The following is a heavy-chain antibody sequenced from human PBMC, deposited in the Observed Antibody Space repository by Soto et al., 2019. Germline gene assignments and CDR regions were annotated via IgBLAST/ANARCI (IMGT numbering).Heavy chain of an antibody. CDR2: IYYSGST. Sequence: SETLSLTCTVSGGSISSSSYYWGWIRQPPGKGLEWIGSIYYSGSTYYNPSLKSRVTISVDTSKNQFSLKLSSVTAADTAVYYCARRLTVTTFDYWGQGTLVTVSS. D-gene: IGHD4-17*01. V-gene: IGHV4-39*01. CDR1: GGSISSSSYY. CDR3: ARRLTVTTFDY. J-gene: IGHJ4*02.